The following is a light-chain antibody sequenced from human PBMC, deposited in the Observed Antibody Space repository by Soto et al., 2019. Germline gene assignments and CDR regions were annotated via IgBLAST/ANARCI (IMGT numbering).Light chain of an antibody. Sequence: QSVLTQPPSTSGTPGQRVAISCSGSSTNIGSNYVYWYQQLPGTAPKLLIYRNNQRPSGVPDRFSGSKSGTSASLAISGLWPEDEADYYCAAWDDSLSVVFGGGTKLTVL. J-gene: IGLJ2*01. CDR3: AAWDDSLSVV. CDR1: STNIGSNY. V-gene: IGLV1-47*03. CDR2: RNN.